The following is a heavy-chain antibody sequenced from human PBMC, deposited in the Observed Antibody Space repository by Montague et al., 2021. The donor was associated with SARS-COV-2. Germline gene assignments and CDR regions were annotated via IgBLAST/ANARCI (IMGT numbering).Heavy chain of an antibody. D-gene: IGHD3-9*01. J-gene: IGHJ4*02. CDR2: IYQSGST. Sequence: SETLSLTCAVSGDSIMTTNWWSWVRQPPGKGLEWIGEIYQSGSTNYNPSLKSRVTTSVDKSKNQFSLELNSLTAADTALYYCMRAGGFDNRPPVWGQGALVTVSS. CDR3: MRAGGFDNRPPV. V-gene: IGHV4-4*02. CDR1: GDSIMTTNW.